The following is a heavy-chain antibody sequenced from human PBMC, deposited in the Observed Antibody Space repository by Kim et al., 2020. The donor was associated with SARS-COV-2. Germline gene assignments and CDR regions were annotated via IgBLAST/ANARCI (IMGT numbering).Heavy chain of an antibody. CDR1: GYSFTTNW. CDR3: ARRSRDYPDSGTYYTNWFDP. D-gene: IGHD3-10*01. CDR2: IDPSDSRT. J-gene: IGHJ5*02. Sequence: GESLKISCKGSGYSFTTNWITWVRQMPGKGLEWMGRIDPSDSRTKYSPSFQGHVTISVDKSIRTAYLQWSSLKASDTAIYYCARRSRDYPDSGTYYTNWFDPWGQGTLVPVSS. V-gene: IGHV5-10-1*01.